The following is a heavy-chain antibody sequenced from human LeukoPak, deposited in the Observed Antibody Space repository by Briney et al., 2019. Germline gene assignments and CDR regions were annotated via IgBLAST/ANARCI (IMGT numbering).Heavy chain of an antibody. D-gene: IGHD6-19*01. CDR3: ARSPYSSGWSDLDY. V-gene: IGHV1-18*01. CDR2: ISAYNGNT. J-gene: IGHJ4*02. CDR1: GYTFTSYG. Sequence: ASVKVSCKASGYTFTSYGIGWVRQAPGQGLEWMGWISAYNGNTNYAQKLQGRVTMTTDTSTSTAYMELRSLRSDDTAVYYCARSPYSSGWSDLDYWGQGTLVTVSS.